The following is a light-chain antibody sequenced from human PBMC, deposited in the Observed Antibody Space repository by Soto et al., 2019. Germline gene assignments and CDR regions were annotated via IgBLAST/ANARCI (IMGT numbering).Light chain of an antibody. CDR2: AAS. J-gene: IGKJ1*01. CDR3: QQSYRTART. V-gene: IGKV1-39*01. CDR1: QSISNY. Sequence: DIQMTQSPSSLSASVGDRVTITCRASQSISNYLNWYQHKPGKAPKLLIYAASSLQSGVPSRFSGSGSGTDFTLTISSLQLEDCATYYCQQSYRTARTFGQGPKVDIK.